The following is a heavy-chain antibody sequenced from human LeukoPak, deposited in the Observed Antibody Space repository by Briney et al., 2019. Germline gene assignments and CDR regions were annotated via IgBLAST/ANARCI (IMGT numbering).Heavy chain of an antibody. D-gene: IGHD3-10*01. J-gene: IGHJ6*03. CDR3: AREESAYYYGSGSYTAYYYMDV. CDR1: GGSISSGSYY. V-gene: IGHV4-61*01. Sequence: PSETLSLTCTVSGGSISSGSYYWSWIRQPPGKGLEWIGYTYYSGSTNYNPSLKSRVTISVDTSKNQFSLKLSSVTAADTAVYYCAREESAYYYGSGSYTAYYYMDVWGKGTTVTVSS. CDR2: TYYSGST.